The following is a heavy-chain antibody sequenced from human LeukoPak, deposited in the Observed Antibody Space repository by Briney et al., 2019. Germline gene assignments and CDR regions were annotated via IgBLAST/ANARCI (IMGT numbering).Heavy chain of an antibody. CDR2: IYTSGST. V-gene: IGHV4-61*02. CDR1: GGSISSGSYY. J-gene: IGHJ4*02. Sequence: SETLSLTCTVSGGSISSGSYYWSWIRQPAGKGLEWIGRIYTSGSTNYNPSLKSRVTISIDTSKDQFSLKLSSVTAADTAVYYCARESGSYSYWGQGTLVTVSS. CDR3: ARESGSYSY. D-gene: IGHD1-26*01.